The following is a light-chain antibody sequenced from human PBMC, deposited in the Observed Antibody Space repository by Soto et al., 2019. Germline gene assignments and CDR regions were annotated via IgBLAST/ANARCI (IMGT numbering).Light chain of an antibody. V-gene: IGKV3-15*01. CDR3: QQYNNWPPST. J-gene: IGKJ5*01. CDR1: QSVSSY. CDR2: GAS. Sequence: EIVLTQSPATLSLSPGERATLSCMASQSVSSYLAWYQQKPGQAPRLLIYGASTRATGIPARFSGSGSGTEFTLTISSLQSEDFAVYYCQQYNNWPPSTVGQGTRLEIK.